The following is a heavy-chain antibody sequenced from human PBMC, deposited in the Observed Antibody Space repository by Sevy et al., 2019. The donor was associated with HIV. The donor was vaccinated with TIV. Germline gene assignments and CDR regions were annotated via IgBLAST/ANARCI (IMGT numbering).Heavy chain of an antibody. CDR3: AKDSYGGYGGGVFDY. J-gene: IGHJ4*02. CDR1: GFTFSSYV. CDR2: LSASGGTT. Sequence: GGSLRLSCAASGFTFSSYVMSWVRQAPGKGLEWVSGLSASGGTTYYADSVKGRFTISRDNSKNTLYLQMNSLRAEETAVYYCAKDSYGGYGGGVFDYWGQGTLVTVSS. V-gene: IGHV3-23*01. D-gene: IGHD4-17*01.